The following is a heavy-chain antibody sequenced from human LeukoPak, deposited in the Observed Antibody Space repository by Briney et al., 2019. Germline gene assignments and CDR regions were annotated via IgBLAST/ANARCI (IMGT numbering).Heavy chain of an antibody. CDR1: GFTVSTDN. CDR3: TKRSRGYYDY. CDR2: VYSGNDGT. Sequence: GGSLRLSCAASGFTVSTDNMSWVRQVPGKGLEWVSVVYSGNDGTNYADSVRGRSTISRDDSKNMVYLQMNNLRLEDAAVYYCTKRSRGYYDYWGQGTLVAVSS. J-gene: IGHJ4*02. V-gene: IGHV3-66*02. D-gene: IGHD3-10*01.